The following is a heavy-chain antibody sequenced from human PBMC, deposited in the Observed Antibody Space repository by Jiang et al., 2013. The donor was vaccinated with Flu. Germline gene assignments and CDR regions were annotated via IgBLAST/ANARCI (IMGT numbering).Heavy chain of an antibody. J-gene: IGHJ4*02. Sequence: GPGLVKPSETLSLTCAVSGYSISTAYFWGWIRQSPGKGLEWIASIYHGGTTYYNPSLKSRATILMDTSNNQISLNLNSVTAADTAIYYCARLYGDYEAFDYWGQGTLVTVSS. CDR2: IYHGGTT. CDR3: ARLYGDYEAFDY. CDR1: GYSISTAYF. D-gene: IGHD4-17*01. V-gene: IGHV4-38-2*01.